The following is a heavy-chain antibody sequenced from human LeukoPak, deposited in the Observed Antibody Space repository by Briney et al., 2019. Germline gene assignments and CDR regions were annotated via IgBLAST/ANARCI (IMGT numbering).Heavy chain of an antibody. Sequence: GGSLRLSCAASGFTFSSYEMNWVRQAPGKGLEWVSYISSSGSTIYYADSVKGRLTISRDNAKNSLYLQMNSLGAEDTAVYYCARVDILTATNDYWGQGTLVTVSS. D-gene: IGHD3-9*01. CDR2: ISSSGSTI. CDR1: GFTFSSYE. V-gene: IGHV3-48*03. CDR3: ARVDILTATNDY. J-gene: IGHJ4*02.